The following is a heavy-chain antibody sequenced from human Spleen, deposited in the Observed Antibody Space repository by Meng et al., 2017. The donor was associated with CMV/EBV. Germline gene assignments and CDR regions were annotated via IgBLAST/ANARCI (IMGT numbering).Heavy chain of an antibody. J-gene: IGHJ4*02. CDR3: ARIVGATTNY. D-gene: IGHD1-26*01. Sequence: SETLSPTCTVSGGSISSYYWSWIRQLPGKGLELIGYIYYSESTNYNPSLKSRVTISEDTSKNQFSLKLSSVTAADTAVYYCARIVGATTNYWGQGTLVTVSS. V-gene: IGHV4-59*12. CDR1: GGSISSYY. CDR2: IYYSEST.